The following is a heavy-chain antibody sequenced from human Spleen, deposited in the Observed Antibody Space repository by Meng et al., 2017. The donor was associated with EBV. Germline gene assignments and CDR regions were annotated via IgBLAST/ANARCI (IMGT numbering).Heavy chain of an antibody. J-gene: IGHJ5*02. Sequence: QRLGEPGPGKGKPSGPLSLTCTVSGDSISSFYYWGWIRQPPGRGLEWIGSVHYTGSTYYSPSLKSRVTVSVDTSKNQFSLRLTSVTAADTAVYYCARPFPSWQSPRLDPFGAWGQGTLVTVSS. D-gene: IGHD6-19*01. CDR3: ARPFPSWQSPRLDPFGA. V-gene: IGHV4-39*01. CDR1: GDSISSFYY. CDR2: VHYTGST.